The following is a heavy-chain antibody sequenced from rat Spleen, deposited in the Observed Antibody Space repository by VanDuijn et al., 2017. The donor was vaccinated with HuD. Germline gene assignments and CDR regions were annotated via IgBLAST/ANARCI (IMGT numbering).Heavy chain of an antibody. CDR1: GFTFSNYY. Sequence: EVQLVQSGGGLVQPGRSLKLSCAASGFTFSNYYMVWVRQAPTKGLEWVAYISTAGSNTFYRDSVKGRFTISRDNAESTLYLQMDSLTSEDTATYYCTTWDYYNNRFDYWGHGVMVTVSS. J-gene: IGHJ2*01. CDR2: ISTAGSNT. D-gene: IGHD1-6*01. CDR3: TTWDYYNNRFDY. V-gene: IGHV5-27*01.